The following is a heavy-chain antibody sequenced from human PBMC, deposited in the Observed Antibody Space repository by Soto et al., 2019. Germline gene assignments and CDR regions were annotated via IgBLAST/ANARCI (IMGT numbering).Heavy chain of an antibody. CDR1: GYSFTSLD. CDR2: MQPSTGRT. V-gene: IGHV1-8*01. J-gene: IGHJ6*02. Sequence: GASVKVSCKASGYSFTSLDINWVRQTAGQGLEWMGWMQPSTGRTGYAQKFQGRVTMTRDTSINTAYMELSSLRSEDTAVYYCARSAGYDILTGSYASTYYYYGMDVWGQGTTVTVSS. CDR3: ARSAGYDILTGSYASTYYYYGMDV. D-gene: IGHD3-9*01.